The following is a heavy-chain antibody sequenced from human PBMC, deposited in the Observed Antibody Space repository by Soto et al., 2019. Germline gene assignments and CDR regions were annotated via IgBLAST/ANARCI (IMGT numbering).Heavy chain of an antibody. D-gene: IGHD2-21*02. CDR3: AAHCGGDCCGDY. V-gene: IGHV4-61*01. Sequence: QVQLQESGPGLVKPSETLSLTCTVSGGSVSSGSYYWTWIRQPQGKGREWIGYINYSGSTNYNPSLKSRVTISVDTSKNQFSLKLSSVTAADTAVYYCAAHCGGDCCGDYWGQGTLVTVSS. CDR1: GGSVSSGSYY. J-gene: IGHJ4*02. CDR2: INYSGST.